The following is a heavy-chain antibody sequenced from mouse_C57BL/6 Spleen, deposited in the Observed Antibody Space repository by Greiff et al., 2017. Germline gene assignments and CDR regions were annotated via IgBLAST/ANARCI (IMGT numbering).Heavy chain of an antibody. Sequence: EVHLVESEAGLVQPGSSMKLSCTASGFTFSDYYMAWVRQVPEKGLEWVANINYDGSSTYYLDSLKSRFIISRDNAKNILYLQMSSLKSEDTAAYYCARGPERSEVFDYWGQGTTLTVSS. CDR2: INYDGSST. CDR1: GFTFSDYY. CDR3: ARGPERSEVFDY. V-gene: IGHV5-16*01. J-gene: IGHJ2*01.